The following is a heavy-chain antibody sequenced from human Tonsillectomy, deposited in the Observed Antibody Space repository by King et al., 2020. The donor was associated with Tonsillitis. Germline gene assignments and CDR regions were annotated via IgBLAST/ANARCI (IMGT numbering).Heavy chain of an antibody. Sequence: QLQESGPGLVKPSQTLSLTCNVSGGSISSGSYYWSWIRQPAGKGLEWIGRIDTSGSTNYNPSLQSRVPMSVATSKNQFSLKRSSVTAADTAVYYCARETSYDFWSGYPNWFDPWGQGTLVTVSS. V-gene: IGHV4-61*02. CDR3: ARETSYDFWSGYPNWFDP. CDR1: GGSISSGSYY. CDR2: IDTSGST. D-gene: IGHD3-3*01. J-gene: IGHJ5*02.